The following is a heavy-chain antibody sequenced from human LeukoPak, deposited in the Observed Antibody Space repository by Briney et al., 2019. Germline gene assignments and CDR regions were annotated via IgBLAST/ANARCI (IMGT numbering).Heavy chain of an antibody. Sequence: NPGGSLRPSCAASGFTFRTSGMNWVRQAPGKGLEWVSYISSSGTTISYAQSVKGRFTITRDNAQNSLTLHMNTLRADDTAVYYCAKDGGTHFDHWGQGTLVTVSS. J-gene: IGHJ4*02. D-gene: IGHD1-26*01. V-gene: IGHV3-48*01. CDR2: ISSSGTTI. CDR1: GFTFRTSG. CDR3: AKDGGTHFDH.